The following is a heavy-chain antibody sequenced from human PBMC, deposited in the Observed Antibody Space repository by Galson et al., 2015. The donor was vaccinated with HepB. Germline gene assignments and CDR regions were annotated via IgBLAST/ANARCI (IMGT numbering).Heavy chain of an antibody. V-gene: IGHV3-74*01. J-gene: IGHJ4*02. CDR3: ARGLEGESSVGLDY. Sequence: SLRLSCAASGFTFSSHWMYWVRQAPGKGLVWVSRINSDGSRTNSADSVKGRFTISRDNAKNTLSLQMTSLRAEDTAVYYCARGLEGESSVGLDYWGQGALVTVSS. CDR2: INSDGSRT. D-gene: IGHD3-16*01. CDR1: GFTFSSHW.